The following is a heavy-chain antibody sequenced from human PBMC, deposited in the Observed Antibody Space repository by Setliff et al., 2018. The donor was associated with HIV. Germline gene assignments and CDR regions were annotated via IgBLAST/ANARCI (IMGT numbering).Heavy chain of an antibody. V-gene: IGHV3-23*01. Sequence: PGGSLRLSCAASEFTFSVYAMSWLRQAPGKGLEWVSGISGSGSSTYYADSVKGRFTISRDNSKNTLYLQMNSLRAEDTAVYYCAKGTDYDLWTYYYYMDVWGKGTTVTVSS. CDR2: ISGSGSST. CDR1: EFTFSVYA. D-gene: IGHD3-3*01. J-gene: IGHJ6*03. CDR3: AKGTDYDLWTYYYYMDV.